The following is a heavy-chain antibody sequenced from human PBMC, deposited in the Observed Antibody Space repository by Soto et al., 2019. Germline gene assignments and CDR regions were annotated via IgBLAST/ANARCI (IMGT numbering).Heavy chain of an antibody. V-gene: IGHV4-39*01. J-gene: IGHJ4*02. CDR2: IYYSGST. D-gene: IGHD3-3*01. CDR3: ARLLDFWSGYIFKGSFDY. CDR1: GGSISSSSYY. Sequence: KPSETLSLTCTVSGGSISSSSYYWGWIRQPPGKGLEWIGSIYYSGSTYYNPSLKSRVTISVDTSKNQFSLKLSSVTAADTAVYYCARLLDFWSGYIFKGSFDYWGQGTLVTISS.